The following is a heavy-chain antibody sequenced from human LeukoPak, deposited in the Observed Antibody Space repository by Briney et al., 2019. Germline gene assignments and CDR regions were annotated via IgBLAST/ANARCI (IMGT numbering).Heavy chain of an antibody. D-gene: IGHD2-2*01. J-gene: IGHJ4*02. CDR3: VRDPPYCSSTSCYGRNKFDY. CDR2: INPSGGST. CDR1: GYTFTSYY. Sequence: GASVKVSCKASGYTFTSYYMHWVRQAPGQGLEWMGIINPSGGSTSYAQKFQGRVTMTRDTSTSTVYMELSSLRSEDTAVYYCVRDPPYCSSTSCYGRNKFDYWGQGTLVTVSS. V-gene: IGHV1-46*01.